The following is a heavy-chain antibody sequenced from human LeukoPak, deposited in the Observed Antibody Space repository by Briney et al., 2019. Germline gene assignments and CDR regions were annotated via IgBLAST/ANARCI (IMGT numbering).Heavy chain of an antibody. Sequence: ASVKVSCKASGYTFTSYGISWVRQAPGQGLEWMGWISAYNGNTNYAQKLQGRVTMTTDTSTSTAYMELRSPRSDDTAVYYCARGSPPPEQWLANGDFDYWGQGTLVTVSS. CDR1: GYTFTSYG. D-gene: IGHD6-19*01. V-gene: IGHV1-18*01. CDR3: ARGSPPPEQWLANGDFDY. J-gene: IGHJ4*02. CDR2: ISAYNGNT.